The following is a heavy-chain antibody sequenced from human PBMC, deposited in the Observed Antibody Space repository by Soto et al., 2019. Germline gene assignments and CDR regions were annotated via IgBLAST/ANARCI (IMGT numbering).Heavy chain of an antibody. CDR3: AGRSVLLWFGESLAYYYYGMDV. CDR2: IIPIFGTA. Sequence: ASVKVSCKASGYTFTSYDINWVRQATGQGLEWMGGIIPIFGTANYAQKFQGRVTITADESTSTAYMELSSLRSEDTAVYYCAGRSVLLWFGESLAYYYYGMDVWGQGTTVTVSS. J-gene: IGHJ6*02. V-gene: IGHV1-69*13. CDR1: GYTFTSYD. D-gene: IGHD3-10*01.